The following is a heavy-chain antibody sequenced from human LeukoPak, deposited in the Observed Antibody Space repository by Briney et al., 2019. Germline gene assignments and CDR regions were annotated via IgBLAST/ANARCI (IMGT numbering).Heavy chain of an antibody. CDR1: GGTFTSYA. J-gene: IGHJ5*02. V-gene: IGHV1-69*05. CDR2: IIPIFGTA. CDR3: ARDGDSFSYYRDWFDP. D-gene: IGHD3-10*01. Sequence: ASVKVSCKASGGTFTSYAISWVRQAPGQGLEWMGGIIPIFGTANYAQKFQGRVTITTDESTSTAYMELSSLRSEDTAVYYCARDGDSFSYYRDWFDPWGQGTLVTVSS.